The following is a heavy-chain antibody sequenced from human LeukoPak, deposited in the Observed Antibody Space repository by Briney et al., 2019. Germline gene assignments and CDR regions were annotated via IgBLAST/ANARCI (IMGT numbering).Heavy chain of an antibody. CDR1: GGSFSGYY. D-gene: IGHD3-3*01. V-gene: IGHV4-34*01. Sequence: KPSETLSLTCAVYGGSFSGYYLSWIRQPQGKGLEWIGGINHSGSTNYNPSLKSRVTISVDTSKNQFSLKLSSVTAADTAVYYCARGRGNTIFGVVSRLDVWGKGTTVTVSS. CDR2: INHSGST. J-gene: IGHJ6*04. CDR3: ARGRGNTIFGVVSRLDV.